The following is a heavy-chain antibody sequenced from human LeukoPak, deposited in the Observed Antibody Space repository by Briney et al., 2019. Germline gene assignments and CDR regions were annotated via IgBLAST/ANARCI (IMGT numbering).Heavy chain of an antibody. CDR2: ISGSGGST. CDR1: GFTFSSYA. Sequence: GGSLRLSCAASGFTFSSYAMSWVRQAPGEGLEWVSSISGSGGSTNYADSVKGRFTISRDNSKNTLYLQMNSLRAEDTAVYYCAKGSPSLRFLEWLAFGEFDYWGQGTLVTVSS. J-gene: IGHJ4*02. V-gene: IGHV3-23*01. CDR3: AKGSPSLRFLEWLAFGEFDY. D-gene: IGHD3-3*01.